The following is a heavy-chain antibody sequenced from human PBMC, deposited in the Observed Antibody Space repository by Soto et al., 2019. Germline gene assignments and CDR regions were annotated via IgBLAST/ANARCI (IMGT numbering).Heavy chain of an antibody. CDR3: ARARWGEYSSSSGDAFDI. J-gene: IGHJ3*02. Sequence: QVQLVQSGAEVKKPGASVKVSCKASGYTFTSYGISWVRQAPGQGLEWMGWISAYNGNTNYAQKLQGRVTMTTDTSTSTGYMELRSLRSDDTAVYYCARARWGEYSSSSGDAFDIWGQGTMVTVSS. D-gene: IGHD6-6*01. CDR2: ISAYNGNT. CDR1: GYTFTSYG. V-gene: IGHV1-18*01.